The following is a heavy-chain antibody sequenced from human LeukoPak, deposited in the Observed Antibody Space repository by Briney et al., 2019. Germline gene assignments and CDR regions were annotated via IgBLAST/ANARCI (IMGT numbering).Heavy chain of an antibody. Sequence: GGSLRLSCAASGFTFDDYAMHWVRQAPGKGLEWVSGISWNSGSIGYADSVKGRFTISRDNAKNSLYLQMNSLRAEDTALYYCAKERGLRRYYFDYWGQGTLVTVSS. V-gene: IGHV3-9*01. J-gene: IGHJ4*02. D-gene: IGHD2-21*02. CDR2: ISWNSGSI. CDR3: AKERGLRRYYFDY. CDR1: GFTFDDYA.